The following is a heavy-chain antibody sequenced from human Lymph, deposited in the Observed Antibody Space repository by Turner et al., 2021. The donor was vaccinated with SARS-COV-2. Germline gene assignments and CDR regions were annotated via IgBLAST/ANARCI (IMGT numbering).Heavy chain of an antibody. Sequence: EVQLVELVGGLIQPGGSLRLPCAASGFTVSSNYLGWVRQAPGKGLEWVSVIYIGGTTYYADSVKGRFTISRDKSKNTLYLQMNSLRAEDTAVYYCARDLGPLAFDIWGQGTMVTVSS. J-gene: IGHJ3*02. V-gene: IGHV3-53*01. CDR3: ARDLGPLAFDI. CDR1: GFTVSSNY. CDR2: IYIGGTT.